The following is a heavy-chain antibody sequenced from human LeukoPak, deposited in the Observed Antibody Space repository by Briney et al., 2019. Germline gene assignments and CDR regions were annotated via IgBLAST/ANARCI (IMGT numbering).Heavy chain of an antibody. Sequence: GGSLRLSRAASGFTFSSYSMNWVRPAPGKGLEWVSSICSSSSYIYYADSVKGRFTISRDNAKNSLYLQMNSLRAEDTAVYYCARVAVLMVYVTSDAFDIWGEGIMVSVSS. J-gene: IGHJ3*02. CDR3: ARVAVLMVYVTSDAFDI. V-gene: IGHV3-21*01. D-gene: IGHD2-8*01. CDR1: GFTFSSYS. CDR2: ICSSSSYI.